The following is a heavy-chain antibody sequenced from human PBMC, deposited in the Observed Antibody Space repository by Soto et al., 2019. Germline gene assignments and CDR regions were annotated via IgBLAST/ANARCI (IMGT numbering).Heavy chain of an antibody. CDR3: VKDGSSGWPYFYDMDV. J-gene: IGHJ6*02. CDR2: ISYDGRNK. Sequence: GGSLRLSCAASGFTFSSYGMHWVRQAPGKGLEWVAVISYDGRNKYYADAVKGRFTISRDNSKNTLYLQMSSLRAEDAAVYYCVKDGSSGWPYFYDMDVWGQGTTVTVSS. D-gene: IGHD6-19*01. CDR1: GFTFSSYG. V-gene: IGHV3-30*18.